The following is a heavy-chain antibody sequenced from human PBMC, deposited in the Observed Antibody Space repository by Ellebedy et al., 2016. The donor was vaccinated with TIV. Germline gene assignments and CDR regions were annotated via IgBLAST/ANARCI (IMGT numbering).Heavy chain of an antibody. V-gene: IGHV3-7*01. J-gene: IGHJ4*02. CDR3: ARVLSVTGYYPIDY. CDR1: GFTFSSYW. CDR2: IKGDGSEK. Sequence: GGSLRLSXAASGFTFSSYWMSWVRQAPGKGLEWVANIKGDGSEKLYVDSVKGRFTISRDNAKNSLDLQMNSLRAEDTAVYYCARVLSVTGYYPIDYWGQGTLVTVSS. D-gene: IGHD3-9*01.